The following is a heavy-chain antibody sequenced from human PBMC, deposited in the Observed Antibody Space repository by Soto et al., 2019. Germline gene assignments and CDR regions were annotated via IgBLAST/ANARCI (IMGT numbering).Heavy chain of an antibody. J-gene: IGHJ3*02. D-gene: IGHD3-3*01. CDR1: GGSVSSGSYY. CDR2: IYYSGST. Sequence: SETLSLTCTVSGGSVSSGSYYWSWIRQPPGKGLEWIGYIYYSGSTNYNPSLKSRVTISVDTSKNQFSLKLSSVTAADTAVYYCARGFGGDDFWSGYYNNDAFDIWGPGTMVTVSS. CDR3: ARGFGGDDFWSGYYNNDAFDI. V-gene: IGHV4-61*01.